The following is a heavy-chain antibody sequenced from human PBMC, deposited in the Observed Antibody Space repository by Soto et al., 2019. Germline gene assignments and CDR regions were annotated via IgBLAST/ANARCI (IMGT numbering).Heavy chain of an antibody. J-gene: IGHJ4*02. CDR3: ARAAAAGLNDY. CDR1: GYTFTSYA. CDR2: ISAYNGNT. D-gene: IGHD6-13*01. V-gene: IGHV1-18*01. Sequence: QVQLVQSGAEVKKPGASVKVSCKAFGYTFTSYAISWVRQAPGQGLEWMGWISAYNGNTNYAQKLQGRANMTTDTPTSTAYMELRSLRSDDTAVYYCARAAAAGLNDYWGQGTLVTVSS.